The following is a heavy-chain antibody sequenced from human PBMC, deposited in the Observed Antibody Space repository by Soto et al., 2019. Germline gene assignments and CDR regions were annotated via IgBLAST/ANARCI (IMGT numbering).Heavy chain of an antibody. CDR3: VRGGVATYGSDA. CDR1: WITSGDYV. Sequence: GGLLRHSWAAAWITSGDYVMGLVRQAPGKGLEWVSTTSSDGTITFYADSVKGRFTLSRDNSKGTLFLQMNSLTVDDTAVYFCVRGGVATYGSDAWGQGALVTVSS. J-gene: IGHJ5*02. V-gene: IGHV3-23*01. CDR2: TSSDGTIT. D-gene: IGHD4-17*01.